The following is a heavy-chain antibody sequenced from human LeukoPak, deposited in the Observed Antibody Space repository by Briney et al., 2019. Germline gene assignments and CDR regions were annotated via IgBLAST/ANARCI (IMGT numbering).Heavy chain of an antibody. CDR1: GFTFSSYS. V-gene: IGHV3-48*01. J-gene: IGHJ1*01. D-gene: IGHD3-3*01. CDR3: ARDRSDFQH. CDR2: ISSSSSTI. Sequence: GGSLRLSCAASGFTFSSYSMNWVRQAPGKGLEWVSYISSSSSTIYYADSVKGRFNISRDNAKNSLYLQMNSLRAEDTAVYYCARDRSDFQHWGQGTLVTVSS.